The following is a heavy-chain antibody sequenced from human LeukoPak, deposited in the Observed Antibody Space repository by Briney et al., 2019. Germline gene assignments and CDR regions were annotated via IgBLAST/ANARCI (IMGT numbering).Heavy chain of an antibody. CDR2: IYASGST. D-gene: IGHD3-22*01. CDR3: ARMSNYYDTSRYYQSLDY. V-gene: IGHV4-4*07. CDR1: GGSISNYY. Sequence: SETLSLTCTVPGGSISNYYWSWIGQPAGKGLEWIGRIYASGSTNYNPSLQSRVTISVDRSKNQFSLTLSPVTAPDTAVYYCARMSNYYDTSRYYQSLDYWGQGTLVTVSS. J-gene: IGHJ4*02.